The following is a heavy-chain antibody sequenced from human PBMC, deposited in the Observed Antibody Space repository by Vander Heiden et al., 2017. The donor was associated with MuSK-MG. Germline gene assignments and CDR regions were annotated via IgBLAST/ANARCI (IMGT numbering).Heavy chain of an antibody. CDR1: GGSFRGYY. Sequence: QVQLQQRGAGLLTPSETLSPTCAVYGGSFRGYYWSWLRQPPAKGLEWIREINHSGSTNYNPSRKSRVTISVDTSKNQFSLKLSSVTAADTAVYYCARVKVQMCGADYWGQGTLVTVSS. D-gene: IGHD1-26*01. CDR2: INHSGST. V-gene: IGHV4-34*01. J-gene: IGHJ4*02. CDR3: ARVKVQMCGADY.